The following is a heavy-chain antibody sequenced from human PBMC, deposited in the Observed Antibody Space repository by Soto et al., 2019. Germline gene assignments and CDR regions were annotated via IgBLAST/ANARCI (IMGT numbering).Heavy chain of an antibody. D-gene: IGHD5-12*01. CDR1: GFTFSSFA. CDR2: ISYDGSNK. Sequence: QVQLVESGGGVVQPGRSLRLSCAASGFTFSSFAMHWVRQAPGKGLEWVAVISYDGSNKYYADSVKGRFTISRDNSKNTLYLQMNSLRAEDTAVYYCARDLGSGYDWGGVGYYGMDVWGQGTTVTVSS. J-gene: IGHJ6*02. CDR3: ARDLGSGYDWGGVGYYGMDV. V-gene: IGHV3-30-3*01.